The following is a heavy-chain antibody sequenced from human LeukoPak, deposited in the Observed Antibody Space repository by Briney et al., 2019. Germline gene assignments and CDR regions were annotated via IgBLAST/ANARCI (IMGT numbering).Heavy chain of an antibody. V-gene: IGHV3-20*04. D-gene: IGHD2-15*01. CDR3: ARDQGRYCSGGSCSLFDY. J-gene: IGHJ4*02. Sequence: GGSLRLSCAASGFTFDDYGMSWVRQAPGKGLEWVSGINWNGGSTGYADSLKGRFTISRHNAKNSLYLQMNSLRAEDTAVYYCARDQGRYCSGGSCSLFDYWGQGTLVTVSS. CDR1: GFTFDDYG. CDR2: INWNGGST.